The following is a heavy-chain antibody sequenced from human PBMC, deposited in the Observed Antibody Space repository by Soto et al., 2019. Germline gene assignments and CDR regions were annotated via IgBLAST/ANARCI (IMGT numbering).Heavy chain of an antibody. CDR3: TREYPGFDP. V-gene: IGHV1-3*01. CDR1: GYTFTTYA. CDR2: VTGDTGDT. J-gene: IGHJ5*02. Sequence: ASVKVSFKASGYTFTTYAIHGVRQAPGGGLEWVGWVTGDTGDTKYAREFQGRVTITRNISASTSYMELSSLTSEDTAVYYCTREYPGFDPWGQGTLVTVSS. D-gene: IGHD2-2*02.